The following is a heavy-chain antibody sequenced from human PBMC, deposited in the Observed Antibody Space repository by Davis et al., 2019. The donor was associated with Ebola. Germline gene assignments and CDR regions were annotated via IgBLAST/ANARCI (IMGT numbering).Heavy chain of an antibody. CDR1: GGSISSYY. CDR2: IYSTGIA. J-gene: IGHJ6*02. CDR3: ARACSSTSCDVHYGMDV. V-gene: IGHV4-4*07. Sequence: PSETLSLTCSVSGGSISSYYWSWIRQPAGKELEWIGRIYSTGIATYKPALKSRVSMSVDTSKNHFSLKLSSVTAADTAVYYCARACSSTSCDVHYGMDVWGQGTTVTVSS. D-gene: IGHD2-2*01.